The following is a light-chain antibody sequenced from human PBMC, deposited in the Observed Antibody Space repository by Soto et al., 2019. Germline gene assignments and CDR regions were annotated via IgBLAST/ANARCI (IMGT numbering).Light chain of an antibody. CDR1: QSVGSKF. J-gene: IGKJ1*01. Sequence: EIVMTQSPATLSVSPGERATLSCRASQSVGSKFLAWYQQKPGQAPRLLIYAASNRATGIPDRFSGSGSGTDFTLTISRLEPEDFAVYYCQQSGSSPPTFGQGTKVDIK. CDR2: AAS. CDR3: QQSGSSPPT. V-gene: IGKV3-20*01.